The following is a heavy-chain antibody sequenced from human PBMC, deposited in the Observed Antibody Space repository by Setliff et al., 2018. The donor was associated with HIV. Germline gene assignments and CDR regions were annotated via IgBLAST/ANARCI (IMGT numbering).Heavy chain of an antibody. CDR2: IYITEDT. Sequence: PSETLSLTCTVSGGSLNTGTYYWSWIRQPAGKGLEWIGHIYITEDTDYNPSLKSRVTISVDTSKNQFSLKLSSVTAADTAVYYCARRGSGFFHYYYYMDVWGKGTTVTVSS. CDR1: GGSLNTGTYY. J-gene: IGHJ6*03. CDR3: ARRGSGFFHYYYYMDV. V-gene: IGHV4-61*09. D-gene: IGHD3-10*01.